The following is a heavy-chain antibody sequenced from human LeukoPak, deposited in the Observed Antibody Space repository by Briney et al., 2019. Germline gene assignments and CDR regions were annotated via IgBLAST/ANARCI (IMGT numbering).Heavy chain of an antibody. J-gene: IGHJ6*02. D-gene: IGHD6-19*01. CDR2: ISGSGGST. CDR3: AKMRYNSGYGMDV. Sequence: GGSLRLSCAASGFTFSSYAMSWVRQAPGKGLEWVSAISGSGGSTYYADSVKGRFTISRDNSKNTLYLQMNSMTAEDTAVYYCAKMRYNSGYGMDVWGQGTTVTVSS. V-gene: IGHV3-23*01. CDR1: GFTFSSYA.